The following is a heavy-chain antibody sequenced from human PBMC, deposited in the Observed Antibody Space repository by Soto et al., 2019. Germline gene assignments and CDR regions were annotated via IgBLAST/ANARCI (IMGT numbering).Heavy chain of an antibody. CDR3: AKVVGCSSTSCYMVDWFGP. Sequence: GGSLRLSCAASGFTFSSYAMSWVRQAPGKGLEWVSAISVSGGSTYYADSVKGRFTISRDNSKNTLYLQMNSLRAEDTAVYYCAKVVGCSSTSCYMVDWFGPWGQGTLVTVSS. J-gene: IGHJ5*02. D-gene: IGHD2-2*02. V-gene: IGHV3-23*01. CDR2: ISVSGGST. CDR1: GFTFSSYA.